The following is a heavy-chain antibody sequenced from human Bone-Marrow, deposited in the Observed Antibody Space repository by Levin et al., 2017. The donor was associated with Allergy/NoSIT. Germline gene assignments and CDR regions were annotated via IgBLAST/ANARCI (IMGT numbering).Heavy chain of an antibody. CDR2: ISGTGTP. Sequence: SETLSLTCAVSGDSFRSGNWWSWIRQPPGKGLEWIGEISGTGTPNYNPSLKSRVIITLDKSTNHFSLNLNSVTAADSAAYYCVKTGLWCVDYWGQGVLVTVSS. D-gene: IGHD3-9*01. CDR1: GDSFRSGNW. J-gene: IGHJ4*02. CDR3: VKTGLWCVDY. V-gene: IGHV4-4*02.